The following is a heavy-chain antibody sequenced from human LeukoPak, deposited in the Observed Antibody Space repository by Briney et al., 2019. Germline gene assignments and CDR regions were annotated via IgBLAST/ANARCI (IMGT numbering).Heavy chain of an antibody. CDR2: IIPILGIA. V-gene: IGHV1-69*02. Sequence: RASVKVSCKASGDTFSSYTISWVRQAPGQGLEWMGRIIPILGIANYAQKFQGRVTITADKSTSTAYMELSSLRSEDTAVYYCATPLDYGDFYYYYGMDVWGQGTTVTVSS. J-gene: IGHJ6*02. CDR1: GDTFSSYT. D-gene: IGHD4-17*01. CDR3: ATPLDYGDFYYYYGMDV.